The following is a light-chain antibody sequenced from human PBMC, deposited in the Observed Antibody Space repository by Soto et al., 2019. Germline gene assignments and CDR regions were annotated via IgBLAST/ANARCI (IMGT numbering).Light chain of an antibody. CDR2: DAS. J-gene: IGKJ3*01. Sequence: EIVLTQSPATLSLSPGERATLSCRASQSVGTYLAWYQQKPGQAPRLLIDDASNRATGIPARFSGSGSGTDFTLAISSLEPEDRAVYYCQQRSNWPPVFTFGPGTKVDIK. CDR3: QQRSNWPPVFT. CDR1: QSVGTY. V-gene: IGKV3-11*01.